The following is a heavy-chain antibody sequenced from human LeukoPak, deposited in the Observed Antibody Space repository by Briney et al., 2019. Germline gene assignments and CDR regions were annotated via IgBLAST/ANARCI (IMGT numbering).Heavy chain of an antibody. D-gene: IGHD3-3*01. J-gene: IGHJ4*02. Sequence: GESLRLSCSASGFTFSSYAMNWVRQAPGKGLEWVSAISGSGDSTYYADSVKGRFTISRDNSKNTLYLQMNNLRAEDTAPYYCAKAMTMSPFSFDFWGQGTLVTVSS. CDR3: AKAMTMSPFSFDF. V-gene: IGHV3-23*01. CDR1: GFTFSSYA. CDR2: ISGSGDST.